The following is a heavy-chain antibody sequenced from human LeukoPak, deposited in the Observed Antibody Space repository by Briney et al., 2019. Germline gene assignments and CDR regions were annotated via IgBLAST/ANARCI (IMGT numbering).Heavy chain of an antibody. CDR1: GFTFSSYA. D-gene: IGHD3-10*01. CDR3: AREGKITMQAFDI. V-gene: IGHV3-30-3*01. CDR2: ISYDGSNK. J-gene: IGHJ3*02. Sequence: GGSLRLSCAASGFTFSSYAMHWVRQVPGKGPEWVAVISYDGSNKYYADSVKSRFTISRDNSKNTLYLQMNSPRAEDTAVYYCAREGKITMQAFDIWGQGTMVTVSS.